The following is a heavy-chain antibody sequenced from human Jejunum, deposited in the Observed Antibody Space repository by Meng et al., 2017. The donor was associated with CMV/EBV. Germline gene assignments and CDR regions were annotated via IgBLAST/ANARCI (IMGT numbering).Heavy chain of an antibody. CDR2: NIPMFGTT. CDR1: GGTFSSYA. J-gene: IGHJ4*02. Sequence: CKASGGTFSSYAINWVRQDPGQGLEWMGANIPMFGTTNYAQKFQGRVTFTTDESASTVYMDLSSLRSEDTAIYYCANAHGISSPHFDSWGQGTLVTVSS. CDR3: ANAHGISSPHFDS. V-gene: IGHV1-69*05. D-gene: IGHD6-6*01.